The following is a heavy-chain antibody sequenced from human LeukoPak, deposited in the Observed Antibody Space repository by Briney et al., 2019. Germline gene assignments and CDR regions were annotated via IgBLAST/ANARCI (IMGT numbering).Heavy chain of an antibody. CDR3: AREALEWSPPDI. CDR2: ISSGSSTI. Sequence: GGSLRLSCAASGFTFSSYSMNWVRQAPGKGLEWVSYISSGSSTIYYADSVKGRFTISRDNSKNTLYLQMNNMRTEDTAVYYCAREALEWSPPDIWGQGTTVTVSS. V-gene: IGHV3-48*01. D-gene: IGHD3-3*01. J-gene: IGHJ3*02. CDR1: GFTFSSYS.